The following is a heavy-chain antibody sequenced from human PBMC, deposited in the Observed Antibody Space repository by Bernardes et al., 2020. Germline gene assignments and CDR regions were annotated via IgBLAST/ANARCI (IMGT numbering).Heavy chain of an antibody. Sequence: GGSLSLSCAASGFTFSSEWMHWVRQAPGKGLAWVSRINIDGSSISYADSVKGRYTITRDNAKKTLYLQMSSVRAEDTAVYYGAEGARFGGGQGILVTVSS. D-gene: IGHD3-10*01. CDR2: INIDGSSI. CDR3: AEGARFG. V-gene: IGHV3-74*01. CDR1: GFTFSSEW. J-gene: IGHJ4*02.